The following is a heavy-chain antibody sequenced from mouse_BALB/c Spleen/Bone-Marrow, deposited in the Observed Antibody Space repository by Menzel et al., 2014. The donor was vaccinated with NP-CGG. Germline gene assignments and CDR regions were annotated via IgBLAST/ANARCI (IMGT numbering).Heavy chain of an antibody. V-gene: IGHV1-77*01. Sequence: QVQLKESGAELVKPGASEKLSCKASGYTFTTSGINWVRQRPEQGLAWIGRIFPGNSSTEYNEKFKVKATLTTDKSSSTAYMQLSRLTSEDSAVYFCARGGYLGGYFDVWGQGTTVTVSS. CDR2: IFPGNSST. D-gene: IGHD3-3*01. CDR1: GYTFTTSG. J-gene: IGHJ1*01. CDR3: ARGGYLGGYFDV.